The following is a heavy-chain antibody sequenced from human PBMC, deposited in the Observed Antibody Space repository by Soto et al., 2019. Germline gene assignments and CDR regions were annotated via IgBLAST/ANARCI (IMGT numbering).Heavy chain of an antibody. J-gene: IGHJ4*02. Sequence: QVQLEQPGSEVKKSGSSVKVSCKASGYSFSSHAITWVRQAPGQALEGLGGIIPVFGTPSYAQKFQARVTISADKSTNTSYLELRSLRSEDTAVYYCARGGALSTSWYWGDGLDSWGQGTQVTVSS. CDR1: GYSFSSHA. D-gene: IGHD6-13*01. CDR3: ARGGALSTSWYWGDGLDS. V-gene: IGHV1-69*06. CDR2: IIPVFGTP.